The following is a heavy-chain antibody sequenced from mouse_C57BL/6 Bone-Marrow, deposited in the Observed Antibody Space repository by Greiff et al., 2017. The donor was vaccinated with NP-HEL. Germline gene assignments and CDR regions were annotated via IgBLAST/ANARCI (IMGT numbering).Heavy chain of an antibody. CDR1: GYTFTSYW. Sequence: QVQLKQPGAELVKPGASVKLSCKASGYTFTSYWMHWVKQRPGRGLEWIGRIDPNSGGTKYNEKFKSKATLTVDKPSSTAYMQLSSLTSEDSAVYYCARFDYYGSSHWYFDVWGTGTTVTVSS. V-gene: IGHV1-72*01. CDR2: IDPNSGGT. J-gene: IGHJ1*03. D-gene: IGHD1-1*01. CDR3: ARFDYYGSSHWYFDV.